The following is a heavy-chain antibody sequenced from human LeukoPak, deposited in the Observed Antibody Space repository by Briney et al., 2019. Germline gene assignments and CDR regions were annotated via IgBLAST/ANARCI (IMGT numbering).Heavy chain of an antibody. CDR1: GGSISSSSYY. J-gene: IGHJ3*01. V-gene: IGHV4-39*01. CDR3: ARHFYYRWEPDSNAFDV. CDR2: IYYSGST. Sequence: SETLSLTCTVSGGSISSSSYYWGWIRQPPGKGLEWIGSIYYSGSTCYNPSLKSRVTISVDTSKNQFSLKLSSVTAADTAVYYCARHFYYRWEPDSNAFDVWGQGTMVTVSS. D-gene: IGHD1-26*01.